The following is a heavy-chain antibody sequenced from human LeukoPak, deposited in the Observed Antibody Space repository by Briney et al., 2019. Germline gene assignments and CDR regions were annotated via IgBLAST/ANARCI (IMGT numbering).Heavy chain of an antibody. V-gene: IGHV3-21*01. Sequence: GGSLRLSCAASGFTFSCCSMTWVRQAPGKGLEWVSSISSSSSYIYYADSVKGRFTISRDNAKNSLYLQMNSLRAEDTAVYYCSTDQGGDILTGCWGQGTLVTVSS. CDR3: STDQGGDILTGC. J-gene: IGHJ4*02. CDR1: GFTFSCCS. D-gene: IGHD3-9*01. CDR2: ISSSSSYI.